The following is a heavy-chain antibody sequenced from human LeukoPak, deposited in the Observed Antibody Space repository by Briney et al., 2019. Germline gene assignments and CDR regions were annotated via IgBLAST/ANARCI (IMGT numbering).Heavy chain of an antibody. CDR3: ARDRYSSSWYGAFDY. CDR2: IYYSGST. Sequence: SETLSLTCGVSGGSLSGYFWTWIRQPPGKGLEWIGYIYYSGSTNYNPSLESRVTISVDTSKNQFSLKLSSVTAADTAVYYCARDRYSSSWYGAFDYWGQGTLVTVSS. V-gene: IGHV4-59*01. CDR1: GGSLSGYF. J-gene: IGHJ4*02. D-gene: IGHD6-13*01.